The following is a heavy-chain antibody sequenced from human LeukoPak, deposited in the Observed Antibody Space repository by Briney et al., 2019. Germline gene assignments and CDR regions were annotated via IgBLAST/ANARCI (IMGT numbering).Heavy chain of an antibody. J-gene: IGHJ4*02. D-gene: IGHD6-13*01. CDR2: ISYDGSEK. Sequence: GKSLRLSCAGSGFTCSNCAMQWVRQAPGKGREGGAVISYDGSEKSYADSVKGRVTISRDNSKNTLYLLMNTLRAEDTAVYYCARVGGGSSWFGHFDYWGQRTLVTVSS. CDR1: GFTCSNCA. V-gene: IGHV3-30*04. CDR3: ARVGGGSSWFGHFDY.